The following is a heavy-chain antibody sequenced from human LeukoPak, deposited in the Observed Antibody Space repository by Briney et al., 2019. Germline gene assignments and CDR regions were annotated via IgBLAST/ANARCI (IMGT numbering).Heavy chain of an antibody. CDR3: AREVAIASFTPWGTWYV. CDR2: ISTYNGNT. D-gene: IGHD2-21*01. V-gene: IGHV1-18*01. J-gene: IGHJ6*04. Sequence: GASVKFFCDTSGYTFTSYYIIWVRQAPGQGLEWVGEISTYNGNTNYTKKIQGRVTMTTETCTSTAYMELRSLRSDQTAVYYCAREVAIASFTPWGTWYVGGRGPRVTVSS. CDR1: GYTFTSYY.